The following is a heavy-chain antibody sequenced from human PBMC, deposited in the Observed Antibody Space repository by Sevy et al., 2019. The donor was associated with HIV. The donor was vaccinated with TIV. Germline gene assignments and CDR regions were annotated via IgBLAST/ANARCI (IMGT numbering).Heavy chain of an antibody. CDR3: ARDRVTIFGVTIDYYFDY. Sequence: SETLSLTCTVSGDSIRNYYWSWIRQPAGTGLEWIGRIYDRGSATYRPSLESRVTMSADTTKNQLSLKLNSVTAADTAVYYCARDRVTIFGVTIDYYFDYWGQGTLVTVSS. CDR2: IYDRGSA. V-gene: IGHV4-4*07. J-gene: IGHJ4*02. D-gene: IGHD3-3*01. CDR1: GDSIRNYY.